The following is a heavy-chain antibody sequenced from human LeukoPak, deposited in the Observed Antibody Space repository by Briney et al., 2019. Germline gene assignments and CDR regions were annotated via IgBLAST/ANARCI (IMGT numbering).Heavy chain of an antibody. CDR1: GFTFSSYW. CDR2: INSDGSST. CDR3: ARDSGYSSLFDY. J-gene: IGHJ4*02. V-gene: IGHV3-74*01. D-gene: IGHD6-13*01. Sequence: GGSLRLSCAASGFTFSSYWMHWVRQAPGKGLVWVSRINSDGSSTSYADSVKGRFTISRDNAKKTLYLQMNSLRAEDTAVYYCARDSGYSSLFDYWGQGTLVTVSS.